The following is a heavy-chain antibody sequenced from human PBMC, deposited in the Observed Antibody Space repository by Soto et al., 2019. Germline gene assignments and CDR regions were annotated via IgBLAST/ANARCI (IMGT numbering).Heavy chain of an antibody. D-gene: IGHD2-21*01. CDR3: ARETGVVVIVKGEFEF. J-gene: IGHJ4*02. V-gene: IGHV1-18*04. CDR2: LSCNTGKT. CDR1: GYAFSRFS. Sequence: VQLVQSGAEVKKPGASVKVSCKASGYAFSRFSISWGRQAPGQGLEWMGWLSCNTGKTHYAQKFQDRVTMTADTSTNTAHTELRSLRSDDTAVYYCARETGVVVIVKGEFEFWGQGTLVTVS.